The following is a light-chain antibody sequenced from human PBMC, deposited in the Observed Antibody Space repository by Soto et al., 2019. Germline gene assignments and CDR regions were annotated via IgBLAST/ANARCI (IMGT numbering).Light chain of an antibody. J-gene: IGKJ2*01. CDR2: STF. CDR3: QQLHTYPHT. Sequence: IQLTQSPSSLSASVGDRVTITCRASQGINSYLAWYQQKPGEAPKLLIYSTFTLHSGVPSRFSGSGFGTDFTLTISSLQPEDFATYDCQQLHTYPHTFGQGTKLEI. V-gene: IGKV1-9*01. CDR1: QGINSY.